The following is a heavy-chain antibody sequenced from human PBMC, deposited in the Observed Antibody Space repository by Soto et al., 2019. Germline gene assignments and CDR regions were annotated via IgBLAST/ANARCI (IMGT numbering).Heavy chain of an antibody. CDR2: IYYSGST. V-gene: IGHV4-30-4*01. Sequence: SETLSLTCTVSGGSISSGDYYWSWIRQPPGKGLEWIGYIYYSGSTYYNPSLKSRVTISVDTSKNQFSLKLSSVTAADTAVYYCATIGVSGYLAVWGQGTTVTVSS. D-gene: IGHD3-16*02. CDR1: GGSISSGDYY. CDR3: ATIGVSGYLAV. J-gene: IGHJ6*02.